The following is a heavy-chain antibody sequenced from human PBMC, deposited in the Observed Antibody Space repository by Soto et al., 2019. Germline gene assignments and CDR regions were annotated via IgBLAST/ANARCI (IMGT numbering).Heavy chain of an antibody. CDR3: ARGHDYGDLHFDY. Sequence: ASVKVSCKASGYTFTGYYMHWVRQAPGQGLEWMGWINPNSGGTNYAQKFQGWVTMTRDTSISTAYMELSRLRSDDTAVYYCARGHDYGDLHFDYWGQGTLVTVSS. CDR2: INPNSGGT. CDR1: GYTFTGYY. D-gene: IGHD4-17*01. J-gene: IGHJ4*02. V-gene: IGHV1-2*04.